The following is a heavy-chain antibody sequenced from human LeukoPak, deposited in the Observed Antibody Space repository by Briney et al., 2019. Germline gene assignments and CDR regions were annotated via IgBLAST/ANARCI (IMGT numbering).Heavy chain of an antibody. CDR2: IYHSGST. CDR1: GYSISSGYY. D-gene: IGHD4-11*01. CDR3: ARLLAYSASSDY. J-gene: IGHJ4*02. V-gene: IGHV4-38-2*02. Sequence: SETLSLTCTVPGYSISSGYYWGWIRQPPGKGLEWIGSIYHSGSTYYNPSLKSRVTISVDTSKNQFSLKLSSVTAADTAVYYCARLLAYSASSDYWGQGTLVTVSS.